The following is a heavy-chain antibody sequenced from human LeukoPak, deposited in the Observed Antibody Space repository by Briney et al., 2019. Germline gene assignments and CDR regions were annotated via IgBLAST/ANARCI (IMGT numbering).Heavy chain of an antibody. D-gene: IGHD3-10*01. CDR3: ARAYGSGMTSRYYYGMDV. CDR2: IYTSGST. J-gene: IGHJ6*02. Sequence: SETLSLTCTVSGGSISSYYWSWIRQPAGKGLEWIGRIYTSGSTNYNPSLKSRVTMSVDTSKNQFSLKLSSVTAADTAVYYCARAYGSGMTSRYYYGMDVWGQGTTVTVSS. CDR1: GGSISSYY. V-gene: IGHV4-4*07.